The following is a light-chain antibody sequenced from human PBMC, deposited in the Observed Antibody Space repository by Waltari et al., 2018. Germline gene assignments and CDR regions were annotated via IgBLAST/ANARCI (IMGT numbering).Light chain of an antibody. CDR1: QSVSTSF. CDR2: GAS. CDR3: QQYFSSPPYT. Sequence: EIVLTQSPDTLSLSPGERASLSCRASQSVSTSFLAWYQQKPGQAPRLLIYGASNRATVIPDRFSGRGSGTDFTLTISRLEPEDFAVYYCQQYFSSPPYTFGQGTKLEIK. J-gene: IGKJ2*01. V-gene: IGKV3-20*01.